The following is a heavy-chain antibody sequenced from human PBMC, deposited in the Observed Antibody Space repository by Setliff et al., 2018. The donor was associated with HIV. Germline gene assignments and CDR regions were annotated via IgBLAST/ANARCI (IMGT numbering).Heavy chain of an antibody. V-gene: IGHV3-9*03. Sequence: GGSLRLSCAASGFIFDDYAMNWVRQRPGKGLEWVAGISWNSGSIGYADSVKGRFTISRDNAKNSLYLQMNSLRAEDMALYYCARGRITIFGGTYYFDYWGQGTLVTVSS. CDR3: ARGRITIFGGTYYFDY. D-gene: IGHD3-3*01. J-gene: IGHJ4*02. CDR1: GFIFDDYA. CDR2: ISWNSGSI.